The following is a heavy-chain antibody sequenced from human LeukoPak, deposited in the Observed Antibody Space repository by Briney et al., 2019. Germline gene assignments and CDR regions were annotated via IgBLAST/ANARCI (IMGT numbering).Heavy chain of an antibody. D-gene: IGHD1-26*01. CDR2: INHSGST. V-gene: IGHV4-34*01. CDR1: GGSFSGYY. Sequence: SETLSLTCAVYGGSFSGYYWSWIRLPPGKGLEWIGEINHSGSTNYNPSLKSRVTISVDTSKNQFSLKLSSVTAADTAVYYCAGRSGSYLDYWGQGTLVTVSS. J-gene: IGHJ4*02. CDR3: AGRSGSYLDY.